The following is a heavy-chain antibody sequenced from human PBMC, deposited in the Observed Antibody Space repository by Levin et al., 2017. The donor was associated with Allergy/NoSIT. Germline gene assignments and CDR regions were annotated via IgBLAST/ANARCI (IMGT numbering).Heavy chain of an antibody. Sequence: SVKVSCKASGGTFSSYAISWVRQAPGQGLEWMGGIIPIFGTANYAQKFQGRVTITADESTSTAYMELSSLRSEDTAVYYCARDLNGGTITMVRGVIITLGEYYGMDVWGQGTTVTVSS. V-gene: IGHV1-69*13. J-gene: IGHJ6*02. CDR2: IIPIFGTA. CDR3: ARDLNGGTITMVRGVIITLGEYYGMDV. CDR1: GGTFSSYA. D-gene: IGHD3-10*01.